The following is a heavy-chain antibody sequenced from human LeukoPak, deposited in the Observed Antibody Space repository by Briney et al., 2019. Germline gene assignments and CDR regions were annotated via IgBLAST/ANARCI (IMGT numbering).Heavy chain of an antibody. CDR1: GGSISSGGYY. V-gene: IGHV4-31*03. CDR2: IYYSGST. Sequence: SETLSLTCTVSGGSISSGGYYWSWIRQHPGKGLEWIGYIYYSGSTYHNPSLKSRVTISVDTSKNQFSLKLSSVTAADTAVYYCARDTMVRGVPHYGMDVWGQGTTVTVSS. CDR3: ARDTMVRGVPHYGMDV. J-gene: IGHJ6*02. D-gene: IGHD3-10*01.